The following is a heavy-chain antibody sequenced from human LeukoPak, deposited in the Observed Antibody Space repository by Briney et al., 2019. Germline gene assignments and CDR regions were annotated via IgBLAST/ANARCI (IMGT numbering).Heavy chain of an antibody. CDR2: ISAYNGNT. V-gene: IGHV1-18*01. CDR1: GYTFTSYG. Sequence: ASLKVSCKASGYTFTSYGISWVRQAPGQGLEWMGCISAYNGNTNYAQTLQGRVTMTTDTSTSTPYMELRSLRSDDTAVYYCARRVYEYVWGSYSADDYWGQGTLVTVSS. CDR3: ARRVYEYVWGSYSADDY. D-gene: IGHD3-16*01. J-gene: IGHJ4*02.